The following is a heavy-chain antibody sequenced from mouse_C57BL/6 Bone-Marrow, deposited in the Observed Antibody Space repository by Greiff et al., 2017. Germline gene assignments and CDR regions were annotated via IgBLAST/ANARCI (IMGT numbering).Heavy chain of an antibody. CDR3: ARAYYRGFAY. D-gene: IGHD2-12*01. J-gene: IGHJ3*01. V-gene: IGHV1-64*01. CDR2: IHPNSGST. CDR1: GYTFTSYW. Sequence: VQLQQPGAELVKPGASVKLSCKASGYTFTSYWMHWVKQRPGQGLEWIGMIHPNSGSTNYNEKFKSKATLTVDKSSSTAYMQRSSLTSEDSAVYYCARAYYRGFAYWGQGTLVTVSA.